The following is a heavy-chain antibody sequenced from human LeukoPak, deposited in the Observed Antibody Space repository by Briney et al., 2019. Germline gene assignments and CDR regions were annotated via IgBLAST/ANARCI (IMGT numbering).Heavy chain of an antibody. CDR3: ARAVGDRYNWFDP. J-gene: IGHJ5*02. V-gene: IGHV1-46*01. Sequence: ASVKVSFKASGYTFTSYYMHWVRQAPGQGLEWLGIINPSGGSTSYPQKFQGRVTMTRDTSTSTVHMELSSLTSEDTAVYYCARAVGDRYNWFDPWGQGTLVTVSS. CDR1: GYTFTSYY. CDR2: INPSGGST. D-gene: IGHD4-17*01.